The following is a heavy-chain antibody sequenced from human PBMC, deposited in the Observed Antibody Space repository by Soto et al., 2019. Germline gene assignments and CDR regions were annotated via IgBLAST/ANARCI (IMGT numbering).Heavy chain of an antibody. V-gene: IGHV3-48*01. CDR3: AKTRKNTIFGVVTDFDY. D-gene: IGHD3-3*01. J-gene: IGHJ4*02. Sequence: EVQLVESGGGLVQPGGSLRLSCAASGFTFSSYSMNWVRQAPGKGLEWVSYISSSSSTIYYADSVKGRFTISRDNAKNSLYLQVNSLRAEYTAVYYCAKTRKNTIFGVVTDFDYWGQGTLVTVSS. CDR2: ISSSSSTI. CDR1: GFTFSSYS.